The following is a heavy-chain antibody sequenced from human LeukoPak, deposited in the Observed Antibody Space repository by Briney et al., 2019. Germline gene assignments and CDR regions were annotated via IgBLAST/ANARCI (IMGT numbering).Heavy chain of an antibody. CDR3: ARESDSSGWYDS. Sequence: GGSLRLSCAAPGFSFNDYDLHWVRQAPGKGLEWVSLISGDGGSTFYADSVKGRFTISRDNSKNSLYLQMSSLRSEDTALYYCARESDSSGWYDSWGQGTLVTVSS. CDR1: GFSFNDYD. D-gene: IGHD3-22*01. CDR2: ISGDGGST. V-gene: IGHV3-43*02. J-gene: IGHJ5*01.